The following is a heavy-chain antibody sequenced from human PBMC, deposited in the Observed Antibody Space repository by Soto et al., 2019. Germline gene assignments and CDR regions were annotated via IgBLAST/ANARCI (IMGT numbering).Heavy chain of an antibody. Sequence: PXGSLRLACSAAGFTLSSYWMSWVRQAPGKGLDWVANIKQDGSEKYYVDSVKGRFTISRDNAKNSLYLQMNSLRAEDTAVYYCAREHPHSLYDSSGYYLDYWGQGTLVTVSS. V-gene: IGHV3-7*01. D-gene: IGHD3-22*01. J-gene: IGHJ4*02. CDR2: IKQDGSEK. CDR3: AREHPHSLYDSSGYYLDY. CDR1: GFTLSSYW.